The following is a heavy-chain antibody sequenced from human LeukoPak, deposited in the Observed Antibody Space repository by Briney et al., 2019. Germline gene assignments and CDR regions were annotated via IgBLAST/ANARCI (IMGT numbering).Heavy chain of an antibody. CDR1: GFAVSNNY. CDR3: ARAYDSSGYWPEYFHH. Sequence: GGSLRPSCAASGFAVSNNYMSWVRQAPGKGLKWVSIIYGGGSTYYADSVNGRFTISRHNSKNTLFLQMNSLRTEDTAVYYCARAYDSSGYWPEYFHHWGQGTLVTVSS. D-gene: IGHD3-22*01. V-gene: IGHV3-53*04. CDR2: IYGGGST. J-gene: IGHJ1*01.